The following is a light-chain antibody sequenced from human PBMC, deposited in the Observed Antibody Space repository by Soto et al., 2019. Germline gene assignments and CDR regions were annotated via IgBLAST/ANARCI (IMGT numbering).Light chain of an antibody. J-gene: IGLJ3*02. CDR3: SSYAGGNNWV. CDR2: EVN. V-gene: IGLV2-8*01. Sequence: QSALTQPASVSGSPGQSITISCTGTSSDIGHYDYVSWYQQHPGKAPKLMLYEVNKRPSGVPDRFSGSKSGNTASLTVSGLQAEDEANYYCSSYAGGNNWVFGGGTKLTVL. CDR1: SSDIGHYDY.